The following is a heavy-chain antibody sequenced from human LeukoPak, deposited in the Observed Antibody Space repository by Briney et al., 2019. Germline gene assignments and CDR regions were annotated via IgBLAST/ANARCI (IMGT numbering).Heavy chain of an antibody. V-gene: IGHV1-46*01. CDR3: ARGSENVGGLLWFGELLAGGLYY. CDR1: GYTFTSYY. J-gene: IGHJ4*02. CDR2: INPSGGST. D-gene: IGHD3-10*01. Sequence: ASVKVSCKASGYTFTSYYMHWVRQAPGQGREWMGIINPSGGSTSYAQKFQGRVTMTRDMSTSTVYMELSSLRSEDTAVYYCARGSENVGGLLWFGELLAGGLYYWGQGTLVTVSS.